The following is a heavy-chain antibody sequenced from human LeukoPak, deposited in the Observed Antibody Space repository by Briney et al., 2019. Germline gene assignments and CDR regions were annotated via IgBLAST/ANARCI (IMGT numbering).Heavy chain of an antibody. V-gene: IGHV4-39*01. CDR3: ARRGSGWYYFDY. Sequence: SETLSLTCTVSGGSISSSSYYWGWIRQPPGRGLEWIGSIYYSGSTYYNPSLKSRVTISVDTSKNQFSLKLSSVTAADTAVYYCARRGSGWYYFDYWGQGTLVTVSS. J-gene: IGHJ4*02. D-gene: IGHD6-19*01. CDR1: GGSISSSSYY. CDR2: IYYSGST.